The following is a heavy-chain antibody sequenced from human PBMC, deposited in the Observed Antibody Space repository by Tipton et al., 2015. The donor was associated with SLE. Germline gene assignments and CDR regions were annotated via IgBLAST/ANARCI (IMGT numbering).Heavy chain of an antibody. J-gene: IGHJ4*02. CDR2: ISASGGSA. Sequence: SLRLSCAASGFTFSNYAMSWVRQAPGKGLEWVSAISASGGSAHSADSVKGRFTISRDNAENTLFLQMNSLRVEDTALYYCAKRAGYSSSWYSMHHLANWGQGALVTVSA. D-gene: IGHD6-13*01. CDR1: GFTFSNYA. V-gene: IGHV3-23*01. CDR3: AKRAGYSSSWYSMHHLAN.